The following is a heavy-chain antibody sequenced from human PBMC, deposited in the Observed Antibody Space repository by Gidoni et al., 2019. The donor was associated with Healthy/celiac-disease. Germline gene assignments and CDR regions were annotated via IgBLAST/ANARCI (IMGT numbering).Heavy chain of an antibody. J-gene: IGHJ4*02. V-gene: IGHV3-9*03. CDR1: GFTFDDYA. CDR2: ISWNSGSI. D-gene: IGHD3-16*01. CDR3: AAGSVGAFDY. Sequence: EVQLVESGGGLVQPGRSLRLSCAASGFTFDDYAMHWVRQAPGKGLEWVSGISWNSGSIGYADSVKGRFTISRDNAKNSLYLQMNSLRAEDMALYYCAAGSVGAFDYWGQGTLVTVSS.